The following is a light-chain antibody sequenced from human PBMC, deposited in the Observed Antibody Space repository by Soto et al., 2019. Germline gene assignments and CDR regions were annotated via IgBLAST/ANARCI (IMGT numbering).Light chain of an antibody. Sequence: QSALTQPASVSGSPGPSITISCTGTNSDVGGYNYVSWYQQHPGKAPKDIIYEVSNRPSGVSNRFSGSKSGNTASLTISGLQNEDEADYYCSSYTSGTTRVFGGGTQLTVL. J-gene: IGLJ3*02. CDR1: NSDVGGYNY. CDR2: EVS. CDR3: SSYTSGTTRV. V-gene: IGLV2-14*01.